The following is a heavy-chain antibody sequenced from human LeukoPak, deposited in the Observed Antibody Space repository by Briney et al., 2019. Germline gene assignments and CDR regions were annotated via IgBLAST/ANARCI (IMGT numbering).Heavy chain of an antibody. J-gene: IGHJ4*02. Sequence: GASVKVSCKASGGTFSSYAISWVRQAPGQGLEWMGRIIPILGIANYAPKFQGRVTITADKSTSTAYMELSSLRSEDTAVYYCAISYDSSGYYLATSFDYWGQGTLVTVSS. CDR3: AISYDSSGYYLATSFDY. D-gene: IGHD3-22*01. CDR2: IIPILGIA. CDR1: GGTFSSYA. V-gene: IGHV1-69*04.